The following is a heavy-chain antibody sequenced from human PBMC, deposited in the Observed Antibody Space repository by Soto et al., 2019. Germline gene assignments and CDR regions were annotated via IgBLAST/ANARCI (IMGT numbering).Heavy chain of an antibody. Sequence: ASVKVSCKASGYTFTSYGISWVRQAPGQGLEWMGWISTYNGDTNYAQTFQGRVTMTTDTSTSTVYMELRSLRSDDTAVYYCGREGVAPYYYYGMDVWGQGTPVTVSS. D-gene: IGHD5-12*01. CDR2: ISTYNGDT. CDR1: GYTFTSYG. V-gene: IGHV1-18*01. CDR3: GREGVAPYYYYGMDV. J-gene: IGHJ6*02.